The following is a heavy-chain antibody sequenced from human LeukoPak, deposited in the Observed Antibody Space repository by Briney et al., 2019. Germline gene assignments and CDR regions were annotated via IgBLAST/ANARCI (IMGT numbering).Heavy chain of an antibody. CDR1: GYSISSGYY. J-gene: IGHJ4*02. D-gene: IGHD2-2*01. Sequence: PSETLSLTCAVSGYSISSGYYWGWIRPPPGKGLEWIGSIYHSGSTYYNPSLKSRVTISVDTSKNQFSLKLSSVTAADTAVYYCARVIGYCSSTSCPRAHYYDSSGYYFDYWGQGTLVTVSS. CDR2: IYHSGST. CDR3: ARVIGYCSSTSCPRAHYYDSSGYYFDY. V-gene: IGHV4-38-2*01.